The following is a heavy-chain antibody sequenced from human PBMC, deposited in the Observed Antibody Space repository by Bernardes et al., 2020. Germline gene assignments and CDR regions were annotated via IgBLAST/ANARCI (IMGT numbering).Heavy chain of an antibody. CDR3: ARDNIVVVVDPGNYGMDV. Sequence: GGSLRLSCAASGFTFSSYSMNWVRQAPGKGLEWVSSISSSSSYIYYADSVKGRFTISRDNAKNSLYLQMNSLRAEDTAVYYCARDNIVVVVDPGNYGMDVWGKGTTVTVSS. V-gene: IGHV3-21*01. CDR2: ISSSSSYI. CDR1: GFTFSSYS. J-gene: IGHJ6*04. D-gene: IGHD2-15*01.